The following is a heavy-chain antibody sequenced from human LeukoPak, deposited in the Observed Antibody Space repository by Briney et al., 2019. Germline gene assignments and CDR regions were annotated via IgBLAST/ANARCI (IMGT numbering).Heavy chain of an antibody. Sequence: AGSLRLSCAASGFTFSNYEMNWVRQAPGKGLEWFSYIISSGSSIYYADSVKGRFTISRDNAQNSLYLQMNSLRAEDTAVYYCARGGYDSRGYYFNAFYIWGQGTLVTVSP. J-gene: IGHJ3*02. CDR2: IISSGSSI. D-gene: IGHD3-22*01. CDR1: GFTFSNYE. V-gene: IGHV3-48*03. CDR3: ARGGYDSRGYYFNAFYI.